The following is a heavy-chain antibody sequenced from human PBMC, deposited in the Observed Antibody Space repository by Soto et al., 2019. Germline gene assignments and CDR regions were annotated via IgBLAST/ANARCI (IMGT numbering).Heavy chain of an antibody. CDR2: IYTSGST. V-gene: IGHV4-4*07. J-gene: IGHJ6*02. D-gene: IGHD6-13*01. CDR1: GGSISSYY. Sequence: XGTLSLTCTVSGGSISSYYWSWIRQPAGKGLEWIGRIYTSGSTNYNPSLKSRVTMSVDTSKNQFSLELSSVTAADTAVYYCASLTADGYYYYGMDVWGQGTTVTVSS. CDR3: ASLTADGYYYYGMDV.